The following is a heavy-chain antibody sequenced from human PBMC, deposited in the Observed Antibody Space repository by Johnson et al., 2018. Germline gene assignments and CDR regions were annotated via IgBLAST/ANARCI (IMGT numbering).Heavy chain of an antibody. J-gene: IGHJ3*02. D-gene: IGHD3-22*01. CDR3: ARGNDYYESVDI. V-gene: IGHV4-59*01. CDR2: LSYSGNT. Sequence: QVQLQESGPGLVKPSETLSLTCAVSGGSISGYYWSWIRQSPGKGLEWLASLSYSGNTYFHPSLRRRAIVSVDPSKNNFSLEVRAVTAADTAIYYCARGNDYYESVDIWGQGPMVTVSS. CDR1: GGSISGYY.